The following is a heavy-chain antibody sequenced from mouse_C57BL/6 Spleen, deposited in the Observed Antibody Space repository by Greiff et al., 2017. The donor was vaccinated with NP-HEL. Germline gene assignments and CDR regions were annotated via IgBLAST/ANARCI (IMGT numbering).Heavy chain of an antibody. J-gene: IGHJ2*01. Sequence: VQLVESGTELVKPGASVKLSCKASGYTFTSYWMHWVKQRPGQGLEWIGNINPSNGGTNYNEKFKSKATLTVDKSSSTAYMQLSSLTSEDSAVYYCARGYYYGSVDYWGQGTTLTVSS. CDR1: GYTFTSYW. V-gene: IGHV1-53*01. D-gene: IGHD1-1*01. CDR3: ARGYYYGSVDY. CDR2: INPSNGGT.